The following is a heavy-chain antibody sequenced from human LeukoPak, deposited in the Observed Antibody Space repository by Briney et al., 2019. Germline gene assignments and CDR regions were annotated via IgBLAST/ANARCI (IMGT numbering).Heavy chain of an antibody. J-gene: IGHJ3*02. CDR1: GGSISSYH. V-gene: IGHV4-59*01. D-gene: IGHD2-21*01. CDR2: IYYSGST. CDR3: ARDLPYCGGDCYSGYDAFDI. Sequence: SETLSLTCTVSGGSISSYHWSWIRQPPGKGLEWIGYIYYSGSTNYNPSLKSRVTISVDTSKNQFSLKLSSVTAADTAVYYCARDLPYCGGDCYSGYDAFDIWGQGTMVTVSS.